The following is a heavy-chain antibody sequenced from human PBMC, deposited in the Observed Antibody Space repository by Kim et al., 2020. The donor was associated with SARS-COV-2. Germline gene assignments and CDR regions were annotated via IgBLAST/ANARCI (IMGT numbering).Heavy chain of an antibody. J-gene: IGHJ4*01. Sequence: GGSLRLSCSASGFAFGSYAMHWVRQAPGKGLEWVSGISWYSRSTGYVDSVTGRFSISRDDRKNLLFVQMNNLRAEDTVFYYCVKDDMAWSELYYFDCW. V-gene: IGHV3-9*01. CDR3: VKDDMAWSELYYFDC. D-gene: IGHD3-3*01. CDR2: ISWYSRST. CDR1: GFAFGSYA.